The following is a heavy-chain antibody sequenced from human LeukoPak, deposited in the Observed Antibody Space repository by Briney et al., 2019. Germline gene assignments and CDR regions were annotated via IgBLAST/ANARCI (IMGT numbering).Heavy chain of an antibody. CDR1: GGSISSSSYY. CDR2: IYYSGST. J-gene: IGHJ5*02. V-gene: IGHV4-39*01. D-gene: IGHD3-3*01. Sequence: SETLSLTCTVSGGSISSSSYYWGWIRQPPGKGLEWIGSIYYSGSTYYNPSLKSRVTISVDTSKSQFSLKLSSVTAADTAVYYCASLYDFWSGPVGWFDPWGQGTLVTVSS. CDR3: ASLYDFWSGPVGWFDP.